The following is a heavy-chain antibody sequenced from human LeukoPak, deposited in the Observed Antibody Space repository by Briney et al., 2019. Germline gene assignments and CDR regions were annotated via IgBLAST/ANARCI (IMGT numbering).Heavy chain of an antibody. Sequence: SETLSLTCTVSGGSISSYYWSWIRQPPGKGLEWIGEINHSGSTNYNPSLKSRVTISVDTSKNQFSLKLSSVTAADTAVYYCARSRYQLYYFDYWGQGTLVTVSS. CDR2: INHSGST. CDR1: GGSISSYY. D-gene: IGHD2-2*01. CDR3: ARSRYQLYYFDY. V-gene: IGHV4-34*01. J-gene: IGHJ4*02.